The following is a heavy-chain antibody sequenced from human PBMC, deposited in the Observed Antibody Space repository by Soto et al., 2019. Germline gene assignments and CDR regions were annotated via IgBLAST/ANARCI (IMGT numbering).Heavy chain of an antibody. V-gene: IGHV1-3*01. D-gene: IGHD3-3*01. Sequence: ASVKVSCKASGYTFTSYAMHWVRQAPGQRLEWMGWINAGNGNTKYSQKFQGRVTITRDTSASTAYMELSSLRSEDTAVYYCARDPDYDFWSGPFDYWGQGTLVTV. CDR2: INAGNGNT. CDR1: GYTFTSYA. CDR3: ARDPDYDFWSGPFDY. J-gene: IGHJ4*02.